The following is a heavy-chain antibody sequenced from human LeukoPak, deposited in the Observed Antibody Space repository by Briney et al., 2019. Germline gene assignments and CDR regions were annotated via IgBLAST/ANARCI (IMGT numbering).Heavy chain of an antibody. J-gene: IGHJ1*01. V-gene: IGHV3-15*01. CDR1: GFTLSNAW. Sequence: PGGSLRLSCSASGFTLSNAWMSWVRQAPGKGLEWVGLIKSKTNGETRDYAAPVKGRFTISRDNSKNTLYLQMNSLRAEDTAVYYCAKSGFGETSRFHHWGQGTLVTVSS. CDR3: AKSGFGETSRFHH. CDR2: IKSKTNGETR. D-gene: IGHD3-10*01.